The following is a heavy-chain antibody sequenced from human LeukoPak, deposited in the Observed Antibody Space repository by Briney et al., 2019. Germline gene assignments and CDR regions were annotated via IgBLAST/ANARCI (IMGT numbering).Heavy chain of an antibody. CDR3: ARGDSVTAFDY. J-gene: IGHJ4*02. D-gene: IGHD2-21*02. Sequence: NPSQTLSLTCTVSGGSFSSGGYYWSWIRQHPGKGLEWIGYIYYSGSTYYNPSLKSRVAISVDTSRSQFSLMLSSVTAADTAVYYCARGDSVTAFDYWGQGTLVTVSS. V-gene: IGHV4-31*03. CDR1: GGSFSSGGYY. CDR2: IYYSGST.